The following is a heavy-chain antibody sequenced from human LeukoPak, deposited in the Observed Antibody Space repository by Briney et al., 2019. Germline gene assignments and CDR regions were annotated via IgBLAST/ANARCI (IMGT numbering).Heavy chain of an antibody. Sequence: GGSLRLSCVASGFTFSYYAMGWVRQAPGKELEWVSGISGSNNAYYTDSVKGRFTISRDNSKNTLYLQMNTLRAEDTAVYYCAKGVRYLDWWILDYWGQGTLVPVSS. D-gene: IGHD3-9*01. V-gene: IGHV3-23*01. CDR3: AKGVRYLDWWILDY. CDR1: GFTFSYYA. J-gene: IGHJ4*02. CDR2: ISGSNNA.